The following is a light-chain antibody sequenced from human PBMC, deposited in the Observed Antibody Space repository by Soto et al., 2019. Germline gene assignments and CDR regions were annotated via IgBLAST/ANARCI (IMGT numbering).Light chain of an antibody. CDR2: DAS. V-gene: IGKV3-15*01. CDR3: QQYNNWPLT. Sequence: EIVMTQSPATLSVSPGERATLSCRASQSVSSNLASYQQKPGQTPRLLIYDASSRATGIPARFSGSGSGTDFTLTISSLQSEDFAVYYCQQYNNWPLTFGGGTNVEIK. CDR1: QSVSSN. J-gene: IGKJ4*01.